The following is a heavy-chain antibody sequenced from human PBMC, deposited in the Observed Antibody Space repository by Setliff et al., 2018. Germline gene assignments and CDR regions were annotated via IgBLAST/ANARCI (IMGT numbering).Heavy chain of an antibody. Sequence: ASVKVSCKASGYTFTNFGFHWLRQAPGQGLEWMAMIITSTGKTSYAQKFQGRVTVTTDTYTGTGYMELRSLRSDDTAMYFCARFGGSCSSSSCYASDLWGQGQWSPSPQ. CDR3: ARFGGSCSSSSCYASDL. J-gene: IGHJ3*01. V-gene: IGHV1-18*01. D-gene: IGHD2-2*01. CDR2: IITSTGKT. CDR1: GYTFTNFG.